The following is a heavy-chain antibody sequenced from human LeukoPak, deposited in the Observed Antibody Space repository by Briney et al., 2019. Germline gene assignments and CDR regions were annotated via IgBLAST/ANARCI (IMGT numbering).Heavy chain of an antibody. CDR1: GGSFSGYY. D-gene: IGHD4-23*01. V-gene: IGHV4-34*01. J-gene: IGHJ1*01. CDR2: INHSGST. CDR3: ARVYGGNSRYFQH. Sequence: SENLSLTCAVYGGSFSGYYWSWIRQPPGKGLEWIGEINHSGSTNYNPSLKSRGTISVDTSKHQFSLKLSSVTAADTAVYYCARVYGGNSRYFQHWGQGTLVTVSS.